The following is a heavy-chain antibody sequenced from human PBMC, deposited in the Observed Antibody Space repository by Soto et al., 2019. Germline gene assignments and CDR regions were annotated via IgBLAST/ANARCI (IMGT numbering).Heavy chain of an antibody. D-gene: IGHD3-22*01. CDR2: INPSGGST. CDR1: GYTFTSYY. CDR3: ERDPNYEYDSSGYYDAGFDY. V-gene: IGHV1-46*01. Sequence: ASVKVSCKASGYTFTSYYMHWVRQAPGQGLEWMGIINPSGGSTSYAQKFQGRVTMTRDTSTSTVYMELSSLRSEDTAVYYCERDPNYEYDSSGYYDAGFDYWCQGIQVTVTS. J-gene: IGHJ4*02.